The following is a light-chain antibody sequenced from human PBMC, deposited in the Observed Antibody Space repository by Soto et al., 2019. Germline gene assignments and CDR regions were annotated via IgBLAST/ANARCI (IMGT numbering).Light chain of an antibody. J-gene: IGLJ3*02. CDR3: CSYAGSNWV. Sequence: QSASVSGSPGQSITISCTGTSSDVGSYNLVSWYQQHPGKAPKLMIYEVSKRPSGVSNRFSGSKSGNTASLTISGLQAEDEDDYYCCSYAGSNWVFGGGTKLTVL. CDR2: EVS. V-gene: IGLV2-23*02. CDR1: SSDVGSYNL.